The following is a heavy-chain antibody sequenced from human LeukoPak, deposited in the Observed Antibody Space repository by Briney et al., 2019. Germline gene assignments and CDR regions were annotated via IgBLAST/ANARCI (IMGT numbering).Heavy chain of an antibody. CDR3: AKDAGSVLYYFDY. D-gene: IGHD2-15*01. V-gene: IGHV3-9*01. Sequence: GGSLRLSCAASGFTFSTYAMSWVRQAPGKGLEWVSGISWNSGSIGYADSVKGRFTISRDNAKNSLYLQMNSLRAEDTALYYCAKDAGSVLYYFDYWGQGTLVTVSS. CDR1: GFTFSTYA. J-gene: IGHJ4*02. CDR2: ISWNSGSI.